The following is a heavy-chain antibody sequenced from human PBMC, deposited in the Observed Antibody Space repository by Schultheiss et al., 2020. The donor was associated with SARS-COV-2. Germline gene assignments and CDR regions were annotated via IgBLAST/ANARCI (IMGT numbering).Heavy chain of an antibody. CDR3: AREVAGSSTAHFDY. CDR1: GFTVSSNY. Sequence: GGSLRLSCAASGFTVSSNYMSWVRQAPGKGLEWVSVIYSGGSTYYADSVKGRFTISRDNAKNSLYLQMNSLRAEDTAVYYCAREVAGSSTAHFDYWGQGTLVTVSS. CDR2: IYSGGST. D-gene: IGHD1-26*01. J-gene: IGHJ4*02. V-gene: IGHV3-53*01.